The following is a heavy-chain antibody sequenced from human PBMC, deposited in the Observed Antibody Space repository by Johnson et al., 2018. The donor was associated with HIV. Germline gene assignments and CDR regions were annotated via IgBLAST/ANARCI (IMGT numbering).Heavy chain of an antibody. D-gene: IGHD1-26*01. J-gene: IGHJ3*02. CDR3: ARDRTGGSYPRAFDI. Sequence: VQLVESGGGLVQPGGSLRLSCAASGFTFSSYDMHWVRQATGKGLEWVSAIGTAGDTYYPGSVKGRFTISRENAKNSLYLQMNSLRAEDTALYYCARDRTGGSYPRAFDIWGRGTLVTVSS. CDR1: GFTFSSYD. V-gene: IGHV3-13*01. CDR2: IGTAGDT.